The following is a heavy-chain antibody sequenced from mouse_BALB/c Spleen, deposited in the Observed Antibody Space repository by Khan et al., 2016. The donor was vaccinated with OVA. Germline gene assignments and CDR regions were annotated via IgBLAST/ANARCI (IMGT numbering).Heavy chain of an antibody. V-gene: IGHV5-6-3*01. J-gene: IGHJ2*01. D-gene: IGHD2-10*02. CDR1: GFIFSSYG. CDR3: TRGKYVWLPYYLDY. Sequence: EVELVESGGGLVQPGGSLKLSCAASGFIFSSYGMSWVRQNSDKRLELVATINSNGGNTYYPDSVKGRFTISRDNAKNTLYLQMSSLKSEDTAMYFCTRGKYVWLPYYLDYWGQGTTLTVSS. CDR2: INSNGGNT.